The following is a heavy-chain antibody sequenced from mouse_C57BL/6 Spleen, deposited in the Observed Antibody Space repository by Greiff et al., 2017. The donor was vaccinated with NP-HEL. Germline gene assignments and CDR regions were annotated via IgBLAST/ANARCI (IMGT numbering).Heavy chain of an antibody. CDR2: IDPSDSYT. V-gene: IGHV1-69*01. J-gene: IGHJ2*01. CDR3: ATDPIPGSSYVGY. Sequence: QVQLQQPGAELVMPGASVKLSCKASGYTFTSYWMHWVKQRPGQGLEWIGEIDPSDSYTNYNQKFKGKSTLTVDKSSSTAYMQLSSLTSEDSAVYYCATDPIPGSSYVGYWGQGTTLTVSS. D-gene: IGHD1-1*01. CDR1: GYTFTSYW.